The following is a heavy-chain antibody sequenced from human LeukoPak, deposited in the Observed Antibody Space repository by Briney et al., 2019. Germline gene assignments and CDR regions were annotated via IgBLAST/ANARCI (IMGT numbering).Heavy chain of an antibody. D-gene: IGHD5/OR15-5a*01. Sequence: SETLSLTCTVSGGSISSYYWSWIRQPPGKGLEWIGYIYYSGNTNYNPPLKSRVTISVDTAKNQFSLKLSSVAAADTAVYYCSRLSRYYYYMDVWGKGTTVTVSS. V-gene: IGHV4-59*01. J-gene: IGHJ6*03. CDR1: GGSISSYY. CDR2: IYYSGNT. CDR3: SRLSRYYYYMDV.